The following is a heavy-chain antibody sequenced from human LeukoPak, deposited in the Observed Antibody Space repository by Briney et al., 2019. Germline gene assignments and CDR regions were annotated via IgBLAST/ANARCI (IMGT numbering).Heavy chain of an antibody. Sequence: GGSLRLSCAASGFTFSSYSMNWVRQAPGKGLDWVSSINSSSSYIYYADSVKGRFTISRDNAKNSLNLQMNSLRAEDTAVYYCARVGVRAAAGYWGQGTLVTVSS. CDR2: INSSSSYI. CDR1: GFTFSSYS. V-gene: IGHV3-21*01. J-gene: IGHJ4*02. CDR3: ARVGVRAAAGY. D-gene: IGHD6-13*01.